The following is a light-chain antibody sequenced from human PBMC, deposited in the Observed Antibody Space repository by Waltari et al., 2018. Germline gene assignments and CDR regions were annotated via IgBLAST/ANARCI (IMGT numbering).Light chain of an antibody. Sequence: VGDRVTITCRASQSISSYLNWYQQKPGKAPKLLIYAASSLQSGVPSRFSGSGSGTDFTLTISSLQPEDFATYYCQQSYSTPRTFGQGTKLEIK. J-gene: IGKJ2*01. CDR3: QQSYSTPRT. CDR1: QSISSY. V-gene: IGKV1-39*01. CDR2: AAS.